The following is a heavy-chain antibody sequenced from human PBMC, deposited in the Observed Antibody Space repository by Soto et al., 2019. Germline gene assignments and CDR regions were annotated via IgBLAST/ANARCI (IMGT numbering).Heavy chain of an antibody. CDR1: GFTFSSYW. V-gene: IGHV3-7*01. J-gene: IGHJ3*02. CDR2: IKQDGSEK. CDR3: ARDRFYDSSGYGHDAFDI. Sequence: GGSLRLASAASGFTFSSYWMSWVRQAPGKGLEWVANIKQDGSEKYYVDSVKGRFTISRDNAKNSLYLQMNSLRAEDTAVYYCARDRFYDSSGYGHDAFDIWGQGTMVTVSS. D-gene: IGHD3-22*01.